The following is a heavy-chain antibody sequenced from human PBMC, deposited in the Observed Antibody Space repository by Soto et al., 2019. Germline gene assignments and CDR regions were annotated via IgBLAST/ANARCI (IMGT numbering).Heavy chain of an antibody. V-gene: IGHV4-30-2*01. CDR1: GGSISSGGAISRNSYS. J-gene: IGHJ2*01. Sequence: QLQLQESGSGLVKPSQTLSLTCAVSGGSISSGGAISRNSYSWNWIRQPPGKGLEWIGSIYESGNTYYSPSLKSRVSISVDRSKNQFSLNLSSVTAADTAVYYCARAPAIAHWYFDLWGRGTLATVSS. CDR2: IYESGNT. D-gene: IGHD2-21*02. CDR3: ARAPAIAHWYFDL.